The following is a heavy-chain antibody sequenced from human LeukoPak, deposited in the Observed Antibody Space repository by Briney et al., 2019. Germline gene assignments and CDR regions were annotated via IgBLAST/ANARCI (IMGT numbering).Heavy chain of an antibody. Sequence: PGGSLRLSCAASGFTFSRYWMSWVRQAPGKGLEWVSAISGSGGSTYYADSVKGRFTISRDNSKNTVYLQMNSLRAEDTAVYYCATHAIAVAGRGFDYWGQGTLVTVSS. CDR3: ATHAIAVAGRGFDY. D-gene: IGHD6-19*01. CDR1: GFTFSRYW. J-gene: IGHJ4*02. CDR2: ISGSGGST. V-gene: IGHV3-23*01.